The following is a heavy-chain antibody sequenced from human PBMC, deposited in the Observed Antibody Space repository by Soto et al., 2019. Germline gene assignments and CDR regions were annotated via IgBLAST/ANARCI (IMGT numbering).Heavy chain of an antibody. CDR3: ARDRWEKMGGDC. CDR1: GFIFNTYA. D-gene: IGHD1-26*01. V-gene: IGHV3-30-3*01. CDR2: ISYDGSNK. Sequence: QVQLVESGGGVVQPGRSLTLSSAASGFIFNTYAFHWVRQAPGQGLEWVALISYDGSNKYYADSVKGRFTISRDNSNNVLYLQMNSLRAEDTAVYYCARDRWEKMGGDCWGQGTLVTVSS. J-gene: IGHJ4*02.